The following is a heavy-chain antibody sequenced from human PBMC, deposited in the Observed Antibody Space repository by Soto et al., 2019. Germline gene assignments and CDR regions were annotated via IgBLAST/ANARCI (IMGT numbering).Heavy chain of an antibody. V-gene: IGHV3-13*05. CDR2: IGTAGDP. CDR1: GFTFSSYD. Sequence: QQRGSLRLSCAASGFTFSSYDMHWVRQATGKGLEWVSAIGTAGDPYYPGSVKGRFTISRENAKNSLYLQMNSLRAGDTAVYYCARGGSSSWGYYYYYMDVWGKGTTVTVSS. D-gene: IGHD6-13*01. CDR3: ARGGSSSWGYYYYYMDV. J-gene: IGHJ6*03.